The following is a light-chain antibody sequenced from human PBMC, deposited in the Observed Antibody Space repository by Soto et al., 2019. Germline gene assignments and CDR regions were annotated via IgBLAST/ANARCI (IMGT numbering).Light chain of an antibody. CDR2: GNN. CDR1: SSNIGAGYD. V-gene: IGLV1-40*01. CDR3: QSYDSSLSGYV. J-gene: IGLJ1*01. Sequence: QSVLTQPPSVSGAPGQRVTISCTGSSSNIGAGYDVQWYQQFPGTAPKFLIYGNNNRPSGVPDRFSGSKSGTSASLAITGLQTEDEADYYCQSYDSSLSGYVFGTGTKLTVL.